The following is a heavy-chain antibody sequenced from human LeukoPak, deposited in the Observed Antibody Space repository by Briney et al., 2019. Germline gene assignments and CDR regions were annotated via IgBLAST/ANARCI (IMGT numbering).Heavy chain of an antibody. CDR2: IHPADSDT. CDR1: AYSFTSYW. Sequence: EYLKISCKGSAYSFTSYWIGWVRQMPGRGLEWMGVIHPADSDTRYSPSFQGQVTISVDKSISTAYLQWSSLKASDTAIYYCARHASGGTSYYLGYWGQGTLVTVSS. V-gene: IGHV5-51*01. D-gene: IGHD4-23*01. J-gene: IGHJ4*02. CDR3: ARHASGGTSYYLGY.